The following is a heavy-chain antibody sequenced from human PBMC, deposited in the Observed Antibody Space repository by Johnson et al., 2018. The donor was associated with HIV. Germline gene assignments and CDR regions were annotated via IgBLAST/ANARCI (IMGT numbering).Heavy chain of an antibody. D-gene: IGHD1-26*01. V-gene: IGHV3-11*04. Sequence: QVQLVESGGGLVKPGGSLRLSCAASGFTFSDYYMSWIRQAPGKGLEWVSYISSSGSNIYYADSVKGRFTISRDNSKNTLYLQMNSLRAEDTAVYYCAKVLKAGGRMNDGFDIWGQGTLVTVSS. CDR1: GFTFSDYY. CDR2: ISSSGSNI. CDR3: AKVLKAGGRMNDGFDI. J-gene: IGHJ3*02.